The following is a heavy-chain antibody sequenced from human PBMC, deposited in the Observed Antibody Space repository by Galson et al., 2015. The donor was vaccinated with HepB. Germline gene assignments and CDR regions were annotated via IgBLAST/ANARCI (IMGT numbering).Heavy chain of an antibody. CDR3: ARGRNNDILYCMDV. J-gene: IGHJ6*02. D-gene: IGHD3-9*01. V-gene: IGHV3-66*02. CDR1: GFTFNNHD. CDR2: IYNGGST. Sequence: SLRLSCAASGFTFNNHDMSQVRQAPGKGLEWVTVIYNGGSTYYADSVKGRFTISRDHSKYTMHLKMNSLRAEDTAVYYCARGRNNDILYCMDVWGQGTTVTVSS.